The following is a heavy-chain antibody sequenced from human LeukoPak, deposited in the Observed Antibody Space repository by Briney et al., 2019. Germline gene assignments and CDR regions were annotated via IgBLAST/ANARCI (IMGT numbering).Heavy chain of an antibody. D-gene: IGHD1-7*01. Sequence: GESLKVSGKGSGYSFTSYWIGWVRKLPGKGLKWMGIIYPGDSDTRYGPSFQGQVTISADKSISTAYLQLSSLKASDTAMYYCARGITGTTLFDYWGQGTLVTVSS. V-gene: IGHV5-51*01. CDR3: ARGITGTTLFDY. CDR2: IYPGDSDT. CDR1: GYSFTSYW. J-gene: IGHJ4*02.